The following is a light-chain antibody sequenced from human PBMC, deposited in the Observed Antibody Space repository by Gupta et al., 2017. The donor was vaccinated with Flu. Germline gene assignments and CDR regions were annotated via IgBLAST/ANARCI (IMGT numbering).Light chain of an antibody. CDR1: SSNIGSNY. Sequence: QSVLTQPPSASGTPGQRVTISCSGSSSNIGSNYVYWYQQLPGTAPKLLIYRNNQRPSGVPDRFSGSKSGTSASLAISGLRSEDEADYYCAAWEDSLSGRWVFGGGTKLTVL. CDR2: RNN. J-gene: IGLJ3*02. CDR3: AAWEDSLSGRWV. V-gene: IGLV1-47*01.